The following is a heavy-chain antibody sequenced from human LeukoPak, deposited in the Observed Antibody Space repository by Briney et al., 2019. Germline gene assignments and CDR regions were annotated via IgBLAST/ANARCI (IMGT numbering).Heavy chain of an antibody. D-gene: IGHD2-15*01. V-gene: IGHV4-34*01. Sequence: PSETLSLTCAVYGGSFSGYYWSWIRQPPGKGLEWIGEINHSGSTNYNPSLKSRVTISVDTSKNQFSLKLSSVTAADTAVYYCASRSGGYFDYWSQGTLVTVSS. CDR2: INHSGST. J-gene: IGHJ4*02. CDR3: ASRSGGYFDY. CDR1: GGSFSGYY.